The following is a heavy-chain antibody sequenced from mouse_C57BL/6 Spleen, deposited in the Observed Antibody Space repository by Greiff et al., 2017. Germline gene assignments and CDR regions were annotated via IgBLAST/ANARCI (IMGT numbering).Heavy chain of an antibody. D-gene: IGHD2-4*01. CDR1: GYTFTSYW. CDR2: IYPSDSET. CDR3: ASYDYDYFDY. V-gene: IGHV1-61*01. J-gene: IGHJ2*01. Sequence: VQLQQPGAELVRPGSSVKLSCKASGYTFTSYWMDWVKQRPGQGLEWIGNIYPSDSETHYNQKFKDKATLTVDKSSSTAYMQRSSLTSEDAAVYYCASYDYDYFDYWSQGTTLTVSS.